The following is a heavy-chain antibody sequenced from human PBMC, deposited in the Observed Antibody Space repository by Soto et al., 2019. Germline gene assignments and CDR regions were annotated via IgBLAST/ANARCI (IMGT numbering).Heavy chain of an antibody. D-gene: IGHD5-18*01. CDR1: GYTFNTYS. V-gene: IGHV1-18*01. CDR3: ARENVLSYVDTAMVDYFDY. J-gene: IGHJ4*02. Sequence: GASVKFSCKASGYTFNTYSISWVRQAPGQGLEWMGWISGYNGDTHYEQKFQGRVTMTTDTSTSTAYMELRSLRSDDTAMYYCARENVLSYVDTAMVDYFDYWGQGTLVTVSS. CDR2: ISGYNGDT.